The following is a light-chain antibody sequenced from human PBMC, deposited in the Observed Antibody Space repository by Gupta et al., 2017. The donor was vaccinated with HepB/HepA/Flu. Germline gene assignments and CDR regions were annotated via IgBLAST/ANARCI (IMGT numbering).Light chain of an antibody. Sequence: QSALTPPASVSASPGQSITITCPGTGSDIGPYDSVCWYQQHPANAPNLIIYDVNKRPAGISNRFSGSNDGNTDSATLTVSEPGDEAEDDCYSHTNSSTHQGLFGGGTKLTVL. CDR2: DVN. V-gene: IGLV2-14*03. CDR1: GSDIGPYDS. J-gene: IGLJ2*01. CDR3: YSHTNSSTHQGL.